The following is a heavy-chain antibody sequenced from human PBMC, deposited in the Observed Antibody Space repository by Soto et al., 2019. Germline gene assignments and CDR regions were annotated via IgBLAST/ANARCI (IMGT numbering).Heavy chain of an antibody. V-gene: IGHV1-69*02. D-gene: IGHD3-3*01. Sequence: SVKVSWKGFGDTFISYTISWVRKAPGQGLEWMGRIIPILGIANYAQKFQGRVTITADKSTSTAYMELSSLRSEDTAVYYCASGPYYDFWSGYPSDYWGRGTLVTVSS. CDR2: IIPILGIA. J-gene: IGHJ4*02. CDR3: ASGPYYDFWSGYPSDY. CDR1: GDTFISYT.